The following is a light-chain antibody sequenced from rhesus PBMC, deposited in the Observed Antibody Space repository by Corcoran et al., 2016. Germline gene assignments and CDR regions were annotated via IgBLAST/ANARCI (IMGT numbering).Light chain of an antibody. Sequence: DIQMTQSPSALSASVGDRVTISCRASQNIYSNLAWYQQKPGKAPKLLIYAATSLQTGIPSRFSGSGSRTDFTLTNSSLQPEDSAAYYCQHYYDNPYSFGQGTKVEIK. CDR2: AAT. V-gene: IGKV1S12*01. CDR3: QHYYDNPYS. J-gene: IGKJ2*01. CDR1: QNIYSN.